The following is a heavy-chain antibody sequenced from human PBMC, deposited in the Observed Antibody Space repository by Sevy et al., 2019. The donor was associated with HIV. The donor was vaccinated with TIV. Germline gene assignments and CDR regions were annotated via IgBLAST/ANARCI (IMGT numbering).Heavy chain of an antibody. CDR3: ARNMVRGVNAYYYGMDV. Sequence: GGSLRLSCAASGFTFSSYGMHWVRQAPGKGLEWVAVIWYDGSNKYYADSVKGRFTISRDNSKNTLYLQMNSLRAEDTAVYYGARNMVRGVNAYYYGMDVWGQGTTVTVSS. D-gene: IGHD3-10*01. J-gene: IGHJ6*02. V-gene: IGHV3-33*01. CDR2: IWYDGSNK. CDR1: GFTFSSYG.